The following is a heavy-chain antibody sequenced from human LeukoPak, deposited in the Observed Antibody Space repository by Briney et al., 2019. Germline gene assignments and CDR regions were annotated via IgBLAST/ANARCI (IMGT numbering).Heavy chain of an antibody. CDR3: ARGDTAIDFDY. CDR1: GGSISSYY. CDR2: IYYSGST. Sequence: PSETLSLTCTVSGGSISSYYWSWIRQPPGKGLEWIGYIYYSGSTDYNPSLKSRVTISVDTSKNQFSLKMSSVSAADTAVYYCARGDTAIDFDYWGQGTLVTVSS. V-gene: IGHV4-59*08. D-gene: IGHD5-18*01. J-gene: IGHJ4*02.